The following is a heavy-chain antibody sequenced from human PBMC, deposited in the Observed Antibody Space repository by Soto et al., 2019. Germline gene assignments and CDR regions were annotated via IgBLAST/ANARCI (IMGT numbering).Heavy chain of an antibody. Sequence: ASETLSLTCTVSGGSISNSFYFWGWVRQPPGQGLEWVASIYYSGSTYYNPSLKSRVTISVDTSQNQFSLNLNSVTAADTAVYYCAKVHQQYIWFDFWGQGTLVTVSS. J-gene: IGHJ5*01. V-gene: IGHV4-39*01. D-gene: IGHD2-2*01. CDR3: AKVHQQYIWFDF. CDR2: IYYSGST. CDR1: GGSISNSFYF.